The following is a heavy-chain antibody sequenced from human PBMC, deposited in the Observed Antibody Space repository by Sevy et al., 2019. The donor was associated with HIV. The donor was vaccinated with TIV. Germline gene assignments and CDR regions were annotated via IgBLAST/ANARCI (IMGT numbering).Heavy chain of an antibody. D-gene: IGHD6-13*01. CDR1: GFTFTIYA. Sequence: GRSLRLSCAASGFTFTIYAMTWVRQAPGRGLEWVSVISGSGASTYYTDSVKGRFTISRDNSKNTLYLQMNSLRAEDTAIYYCAKDRNQWGRSCDYWGQGTLVTVSS. CDR2: ISGSGAST. J-gene: IGHJ4*02. CDR3: AKDRNQWGRSCDY. V-gene: IGHV3-23*01.